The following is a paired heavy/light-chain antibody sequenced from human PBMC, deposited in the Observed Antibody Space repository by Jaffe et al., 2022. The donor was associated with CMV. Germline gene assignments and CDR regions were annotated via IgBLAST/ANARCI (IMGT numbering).Light chain of an antibody. V-gene: IGKV1-33*01. Sequence: DIQMTQSPSSLSASVGDTVTITCQASQDINYYLNWYQQKPGKSPNLLIYDASNLETGVPSRFSGSASGTHFTFTISGLQPEDSATYYCQQYDLFHTFGQGTKLEIK. CDR3: QQYDLFHT. CDR2: DAS. CDR1: QDINYY. J-gene: IGKJ2*01.
Heavy chain of an antibody. Sequence: EVQLVESGGGLVQPGGSLRLSCSASGFSFDYYWMTWVRQAPGRGLECVALINRDGSKKYYVDSVKGRFTISRDSAKTSLYLQMNSLTAEDTAVYYCARERGSPAETGRKRGDWFDPQGQGTLVTVSS. J-gene: IGHJ5*02. V-gene: IGHV3-7*03. CDR3: ARERGSPAETGRKRGDWFDP. CDR2: INRDGSKK. D-gene: IGHD1-1*01. CDR1: GFSFDYYW.